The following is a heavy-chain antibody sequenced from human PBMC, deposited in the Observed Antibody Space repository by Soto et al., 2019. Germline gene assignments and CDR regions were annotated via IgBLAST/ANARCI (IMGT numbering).Heavy chain of an antibody. CDR2: IYYSGST. CDR1: GGSISSSSYY. J-gene: IGHJ6*02. Sequence: SETLSLTCTVSGGSISSSSYYWGWIRQPPGTGLEWIGSIYYSGSTYHNPSLKSRVTISVDTSKNQFSLNLSSVTAADTAVYYCARHRNYYYYRMAVWGQGTTVTVSS. CDR3: ARHRNYYYYRMAV. V-gene: IGHV4-39*01.